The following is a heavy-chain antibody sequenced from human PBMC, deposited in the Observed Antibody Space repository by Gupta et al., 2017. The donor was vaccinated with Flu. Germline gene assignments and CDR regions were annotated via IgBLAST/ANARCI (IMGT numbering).Heavy chain of an antibody. Sequence: QVQLVQSGAEVKKPGSSVKVSCKASGVTFRSYVSNWVRQAPGQGLEWMGGIIPVFGPTNYAQKFQGRVTITADESTSTAYLELSSLRSEDTAVYYCARKGGGHCSGGTCYSFDYWGQGTLVIVSS. CDR1: GVTFRSYV. V-gene: IGHV1-69*01. D-gene: IGHD2-15*01. CDR2: IIPVFGPT. CDR3: ARKGGGHCSGGTCYSFDY. J-gene: IGHJ4*02.